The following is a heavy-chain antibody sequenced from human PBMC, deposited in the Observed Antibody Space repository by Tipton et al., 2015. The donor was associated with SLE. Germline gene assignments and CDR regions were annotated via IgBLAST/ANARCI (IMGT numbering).Heavy chain of an antibody. CDR3: ARGRGAVAGRENWFDP. J-gene: IGHJ5*02. CDR2: INPSGGST. D-gene: IGHD6-19*01. V-gene: IGHV1-46*01. Sequence: QLVQSGSELKKPGASVKVSCKASGYTLTHYAMNWVRQAPGQGLEWMGIINPSGGSTSYAQKFQGRVTMTRDTSTSTVYMELSSLRSEDTAVYYCARGRGAVAGRENWFDPWGQGTLVTVSS. CDR1: GYTLTHYA.